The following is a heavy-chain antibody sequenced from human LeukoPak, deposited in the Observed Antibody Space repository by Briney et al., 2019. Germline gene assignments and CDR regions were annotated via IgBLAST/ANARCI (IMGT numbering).Heavy chain of an antibody. J-gene: IGHJ4*02. CDR3: ARALYYYGSGSDY. Sequence: GGSLRLSCAASGFTFISSAMSWVRQAPGKGLEWVSYISSSGSTIYYADSVKGRFTISRDNAKNSLYLQMNSLRAEDTAVYYCARALYYYGSGSDYWGQGTLVTVSS. V-gene: IGHV3-48*03. CDR2: ISSSGSTI. CDR1: GFTFISSA. D-gene: IGHD3-10*01.